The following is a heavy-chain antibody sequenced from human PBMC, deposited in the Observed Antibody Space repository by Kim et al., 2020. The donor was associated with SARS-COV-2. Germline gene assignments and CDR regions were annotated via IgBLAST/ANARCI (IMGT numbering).Heavy chain of an antibody. CDR3: ARSSTSGNRYFDY. J-gene: IGHJ4*02. V-gene: IGHV4-59*01. D-gene: IGHD2-2*01. Sequence: YKPSLTSRVTISVDTSKNQCSLELSSVTAADTALYYCARSSTSGNRYFDYWGQGALVTVSS.